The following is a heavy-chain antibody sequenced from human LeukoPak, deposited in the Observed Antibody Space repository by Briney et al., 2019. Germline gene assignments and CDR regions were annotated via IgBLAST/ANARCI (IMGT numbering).Heavy chain of an antibody. CDR1: GGSISSSSYY. CDR3: ARAYPRGSGGGGGFDY. Sequence: ASETLSLTCTVSGGSISSSSYYWGWIRQPPGKGLEWIGSIYYSGNTYYNPSLKSRVAISVDTSKNQFSLKLSSVTAADTAVYSCARAYPRGSGGGGGFDYWGQGTLVTVSS. J-gene: IGHJ4*02. D-gene: IGHD3-10*01. V-gene: IGHV4-39*07. CDR2: IYYSGNT.